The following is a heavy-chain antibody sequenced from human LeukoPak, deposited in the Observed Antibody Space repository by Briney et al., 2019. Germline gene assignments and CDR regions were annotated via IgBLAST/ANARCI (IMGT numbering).Heavy chain of an antibody. J-gene: IGHJ4*02. CDR2: IYPDDSAT. V-gene: IGHV5-51*01. CDR3: ARGAHYFDY. Sequence: GESLKISCRGSGYRFSSYWIGWVRQTPGKGLEWMGIIYPDDSATRYSPSFQGQVTVSADKSISTAYLQWSSLEASDTAMYYCARGAHYFDYWGQGTLVTVSS. CDR1: GYRFSSYW. D-gene: IGHD3-16*01.